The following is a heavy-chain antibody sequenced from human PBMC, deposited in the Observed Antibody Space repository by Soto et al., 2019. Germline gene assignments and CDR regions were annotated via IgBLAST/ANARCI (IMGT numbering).Heavy chain of an antibody. V-gene: IGHV3-23*01. CDR2: ISGGGGNT. J-gene: IGHJ3*01. CDR1: GFTFGNYG. CDR3: SKGFILVVTVLRPDDAFDA. D-gene: IGHD2-21*02. Sequence: DVQLLESGGGLVQPGGSLRLSCATSGFTFGNYGMNWVRQATGKGLEWVSGISGGGGNTYYSDSVKGRFTISRDPSKNTVFLEMNSLRAEDTAVYYCSKGFILVVTVLRPDDAFDAWGQGTLVTVSS.